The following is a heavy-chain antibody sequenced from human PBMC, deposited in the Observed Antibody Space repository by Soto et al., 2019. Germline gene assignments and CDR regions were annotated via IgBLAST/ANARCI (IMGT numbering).Heavy chain of an antibody. CDR1: GGTFSSYA. D-gene: IGHD3-10*01. V-gene: IGHV1-69*13. CDR3: ARRGRYYGSPGWFDP. J-gene: IGHJ5*01. CDR2: IIPIFGTA. Sequence: GASVKVSCKASGGTFSSYAISWVRQAPGQGLEWMGGIIPIFGTANYAQKFQGRVTITADESTSTAYMELRSVTAADTAIYFCARRGRYYGSPGWFDPWGQGTLVTVSS.